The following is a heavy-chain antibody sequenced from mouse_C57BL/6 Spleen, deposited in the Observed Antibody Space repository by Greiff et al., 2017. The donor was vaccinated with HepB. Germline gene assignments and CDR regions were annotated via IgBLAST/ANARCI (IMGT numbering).Heavy chain of an antibody. J-gene: IGHJ2*01. CDR2: ISSGSSTI. CDR3: ARYYGSSRYFDY. D-gene: IGHD1-1*01. Sequence: EVKVVESGGGLVKPGGSLKLSCAASGFTFSDYGMHWVRQAPEKGLEWVAYISSGSSTIYYADTVKGRFTISRDNAKNTLFLQMTSLRSEDTAMYYCARYYGSSRYFDYWGQGTTLTVSS. V-gene: IGHV5-17*01. CDR1: GFTFSDYG.